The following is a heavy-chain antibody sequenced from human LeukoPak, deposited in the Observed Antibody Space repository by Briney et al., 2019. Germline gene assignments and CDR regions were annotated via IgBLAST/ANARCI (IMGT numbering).Heavy chain of an antibody. D-gene: IGHD3/OR15-3a*01. Sequence: AASVKVSCKTSGYYFTGHYIQWVRQVPGQGFEWMGWINPNGGAKNYARRFQGRVTLTTDTSSSTADMELSSLRFDDTAVYFCARVGTGSRFDVADHWGQGTLVTVTS. CDR2: INPNGGAK. CDR1: GYYFTGHY. J-gene: IGHJ5*02. CDR3: ARVGTGSRFDVADH. V-gene: IGHV1-2*02.